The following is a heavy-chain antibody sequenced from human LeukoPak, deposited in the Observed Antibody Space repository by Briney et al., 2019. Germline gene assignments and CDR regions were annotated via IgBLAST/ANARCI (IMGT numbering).Heavy chain of an antibody. D-gene: IGHD1-1*01. V-gene: IGHV1-18*01. CDR2: ISAYNDNT. J-gene: IGHJ4*02. CDR3: ARRQGTTLSFDY. CDR1: GYTFTSYG. Sequence: GASVKVSCKASGYTFTSYGISWVRQAPGQGLEWTGWISAYNDNTNYAQKLQGRVTMTTETSTSTAYMVLRSLRSDDTAVYYCARRQGTTLSFDYWGQGTLVTVSS.